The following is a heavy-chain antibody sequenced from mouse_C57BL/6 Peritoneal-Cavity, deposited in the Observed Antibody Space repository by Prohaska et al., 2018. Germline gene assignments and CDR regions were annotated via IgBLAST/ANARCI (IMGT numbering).Heavy chain of an antibody. CDR2: IRLKSDNFAT. J-gene: IGHJ2*01. V-gene: IGHV6-3*01. CDR3: TDLQMDF. Sequence: EVKLEESGGGLVQPGGSMKLSCVASGFTFSNYWMNWVRQSPEKGLEWVAQIRLKSDNFATHYAESVKGRLTISRDDSKSSVYLQMNNLRAEDTGIYYCTDLQMDFWGQGTTLTVSS. CDR1: GFTFSNYW. D-gene: IGHD6-1*01.